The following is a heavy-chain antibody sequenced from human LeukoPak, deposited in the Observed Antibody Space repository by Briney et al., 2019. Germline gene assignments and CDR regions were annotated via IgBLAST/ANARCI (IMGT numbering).Heavy chain of an antibody. CDR2: INTYKGDT. D-gene: IGHD4-23*01. V-gene: IGHV1-18*01. J-gene: IGHJ4*02. CDR1: GYTLTNYN. Sequence: ASVNVSCKASGYTLTNYNISWVRQAPGQGLAWMGWINTYKGDTLYTQKLQGRVTMTADTSTNTAYMDLSSLRFDDTAVYYCAREFGHCYGDNCFYFFDTWGQGFRVTVSS. CDR3: AREFGHCYGDNCFYFFDT.